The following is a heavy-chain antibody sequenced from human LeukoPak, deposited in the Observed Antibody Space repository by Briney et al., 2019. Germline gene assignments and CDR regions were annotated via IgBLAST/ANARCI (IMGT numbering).Heavy chain of an antibody. J-gene: IGHJ4*02. CDR1: GGTFSSYA. V-gene: IGHV1-69*05. D-gene: IGHD3-9*01. CDR2: IIPIFGTA. CDR3: ARVYYDILTGYFEDY. Sequence: ASVKVSCKASGGTFSSYAISWVRQAPGRGLEWMGGIIPIFGTANYAQKFQGRVTITTDESTSTAYMELSSLRSEDTAVYYCARVYYDILTGYFEDYWGQGTLVTVSS.